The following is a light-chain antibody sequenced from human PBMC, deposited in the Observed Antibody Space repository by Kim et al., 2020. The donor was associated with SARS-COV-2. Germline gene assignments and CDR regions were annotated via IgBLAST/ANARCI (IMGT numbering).Light chain of an antibody. Sequence: GEQSTLACRAMQCLXXPTVASYXQXRGQAPXLLISRASLRATGVPDRFSGSESGTDFTLTISRVETEXSAMYYCQQYDRPPVTFGPGTKVDIK. CDR1: QCLXXPT. V-gene: IGKV3-20*01. CDR2: RAS. CDR3: QQYDRPPVT. J-gene: IGKJ3*01.